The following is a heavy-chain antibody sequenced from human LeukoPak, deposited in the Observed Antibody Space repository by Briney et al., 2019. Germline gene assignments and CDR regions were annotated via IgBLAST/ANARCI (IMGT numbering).Heavy chain of an antibody. CDR2: IYYTGST. D-gene: IGHD6-13*01. CDR3: ARRGITYSTSFFDS. J-gene: IGHJ4*02. V-gene: IGHV4-39*01. CDR1: GGSISGGKDF. Sequence: SETLSLTCAVSGGSISGGKDFWGWIRQSPGKGLEWIGSIYYTGSTYYNPSLKSRVTISVDTSKSEFSLMVHSVTAADTAMYYCARRGITYSTSFFDSWGQGTVVSVAS.